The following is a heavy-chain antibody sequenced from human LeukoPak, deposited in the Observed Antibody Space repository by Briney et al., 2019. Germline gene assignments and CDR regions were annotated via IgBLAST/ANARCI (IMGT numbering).Heavy chain of an antibody. Sequence: GGSLRLSCAASGFTFSSYGMHWVRQAPGKGLEWVAFIRYDGSNKYYADSVKGRFTISRDNSKNTLYLQMNSLRAEDTAVYYCAKSHLNPFFDSSGYPSDGYWGQGTLVTVSS. D-gene: IGHD3-22*01. CDR2: IRYDGSNK. J-gene: IGHJ4*02. CDR1: GFTFSSYG. V-gene: IGHV3-30*02. CDR3: AKSHLNPFFDSSGYPSDGY.